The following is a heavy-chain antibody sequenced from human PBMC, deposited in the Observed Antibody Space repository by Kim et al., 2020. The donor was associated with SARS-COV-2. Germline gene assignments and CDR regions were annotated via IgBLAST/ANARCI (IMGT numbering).Heavy chain of an antibody. D-gene: IGHD3-16*01. CDR3: VRDRMGGAFDM. Sequence: GGSLRLSCATSGFTFSAYDMNWVRQAPGKGLEWLSFITKSSTTIYYADSVEGRFTISRDNAKNSLFLQMNSLRDEDTALYYCVRDRMGGAFDMWGQGTMVIVSS. J-gene: IGHJ3*02. V-gene: IGHV3-48*02. CDR2: ITKSSTTI. CDR1: GFTFSAYD.